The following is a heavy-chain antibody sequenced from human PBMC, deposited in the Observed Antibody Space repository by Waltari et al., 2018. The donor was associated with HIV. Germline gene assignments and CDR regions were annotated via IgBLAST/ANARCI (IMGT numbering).Heavy chain of an antibody. D-gene: IGHD3-22*01. J-gene: IGHJ4*02. Sequence: QVQLVESGGGLVKPGGSLRLSCAASGFNFSDYYMTWSRQGPGKGAECNSFIRNSGVIRYYADVVKGRFTISRDNDKNSLYLQMNSLRAEDTAVYYCARDRWYYFDTSDYFYDYWGQGTLVTVSS. CDR3: ARDRWYYFDTSDYFYDY. CDR2: IRNSGVIR. V-gene: IGHV3-11*01. CDR1: GFNFSDYY.